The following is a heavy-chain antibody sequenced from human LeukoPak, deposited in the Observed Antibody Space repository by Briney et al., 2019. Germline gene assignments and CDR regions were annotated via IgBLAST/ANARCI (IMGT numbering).Heavy chain of an antibody. Sequence: GGSLRLSCAASGFTFSSYAMSWVRQAPGKGREWVSAISGSGGSTYDADPVKGRFTSSRNNSKSTLYLQMNSLRAEDTAVYYCAKVGILARYYFYYWGQGTLVTVSS. D-gene: IGHD3-3*02. V-gene: IGHV3-23*01. CDR3: AKVGILARYYFYY. J-gene: IGHJ4*02. CDR2: ISGSGGST. CDR1: GFTFSSYA.